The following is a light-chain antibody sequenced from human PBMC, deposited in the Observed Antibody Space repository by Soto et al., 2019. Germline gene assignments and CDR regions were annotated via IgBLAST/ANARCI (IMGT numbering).Light chain of an antibody. CDR1: QSVSSY. CDR2: DAS. CDR3: QQRSNWYT. V-gene: IGKV3-11*01. J-gene: IGKJ2*01. Sequence: EIVLTQSPATVSLSPGERATLSCRASQSVSSYLAWYQQKPGQAPRLLIYDASNRATGIPARFSGSGSGTDFTLTISSLEPEDFAVYYCQQRSNWYTFGQGTKLETK.